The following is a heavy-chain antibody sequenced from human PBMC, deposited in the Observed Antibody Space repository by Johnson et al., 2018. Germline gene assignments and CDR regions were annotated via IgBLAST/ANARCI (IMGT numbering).Heavy chain of an antibody. Sequence: VQLVESGGGLVQPGGSLRLSCAASGFTVSSNYMSWVRQAPGKGLEWVSVIYGGGSTSYAAFVKGRFTVSRENSKNKLYFQMNSLRAEGQALYYCARDRSVGWELPNAPDAFDIWGQGTMVTVSS. CDR1: GFTVSSNY. CDR3: ARDRSVGWELPNAPDAFDI. CDR2: IYGGGST. D-gene: IGHD1-26*01. J-gene: IGHJ3*02. V-gene: IGHV3-66*02.